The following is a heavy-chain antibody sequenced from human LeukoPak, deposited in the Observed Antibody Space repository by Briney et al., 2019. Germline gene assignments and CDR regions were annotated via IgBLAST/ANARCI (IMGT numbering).Heavy chain of an antibody. D-gene: IGHD6-13*01. V-gene: IGHV3-30*01. Sequence: PGGSLRLSCAASGFTFSRYAMHWVRQAPGKGLEWVAVISYDGSNKYYADSVKGRFTISRDDSKKTLYLQMNSLRAEDTAVYYCAREGQPYNWFDPWGQGTLVTVSS. CDR2: ISYDGSNK. CDR3: AREGQPYNWFDP. J-gene: IGHJ5*02. CDR1: GFTFSRYA.